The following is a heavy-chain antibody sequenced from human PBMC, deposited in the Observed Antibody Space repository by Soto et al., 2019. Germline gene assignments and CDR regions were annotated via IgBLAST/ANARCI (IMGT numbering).Heavy chain of an antibody. CDR2: IVVGSGNT. CDR1: GFTFTSSA. V-gene: IGHV1-58*01. J-gene: IGHJ6*02. Sequence: SVKVSCKASGFTFTSSAVQWVRQARGQRLEWIGWIVVGSGNTNYAQKFQGRVTITADESTSTAYMELSSLRSEDTAVYYCARDLRGYYYGMDVWGQGTTVTVSS. CDR3: ARDLRGYYYGMDV.